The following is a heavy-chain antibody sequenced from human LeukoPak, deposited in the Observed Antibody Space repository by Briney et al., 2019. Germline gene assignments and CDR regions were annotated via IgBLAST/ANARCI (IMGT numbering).Heavy chain of an antibody. CDR2: IYYSGST. CDR1: GGSISSYY. V-gene: IGHV4-59*01. J-gene: IGHJ4*02. D-gene: IGHD3-22*01. CDR3: AGAIYDSNGVH. Sequence: SETLSLTCTVSGGSISSYYWSWIRQPPGKGLEWIGYIYYSGSTNYNPSLKSRVTISVDTSKNQFSLKLSSVTAADTAVYYCAGAIYDSNGVHWGQGTLVTVSS.